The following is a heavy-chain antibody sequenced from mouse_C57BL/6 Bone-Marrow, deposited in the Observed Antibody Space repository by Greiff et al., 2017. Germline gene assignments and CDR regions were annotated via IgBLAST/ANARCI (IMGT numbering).Heavy chain of an antibody. V-gene: IGHV6-6*01. CDR3: TGWLLPLDFDV. D-gene: IGHD2-3*01. CDR2: LRNKANNHAN. Sequence: DVKLVESGGGLVQPGGSMKLSCAASGFTLSDAWMDWVRQPPEKGLEWVAELRNKANNHANYYAESVKGRFTISRDDSKRSVSLQMNSLSAEDTXIYYCTGWLLPLDFDVWGTGTTVTVSS. J-gene: IGHJ1*03. CDR1: GFTLSDAW.